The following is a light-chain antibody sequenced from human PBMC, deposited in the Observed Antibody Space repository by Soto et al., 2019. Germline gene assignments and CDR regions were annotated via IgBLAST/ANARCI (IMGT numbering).Light chain of an antibody. CDR2: WAS. Sequence: DIVMTQSPDSLAVSLGERTTISCKSSQTISYTSINKTYLAWYQQRPGQPPKLLIYWASIRGSGVPDRLSGRGFGTDFTLSISGLQTEDVAVYYCQQYFSYTLTFGGGTKVDIK. J-gene: IGKJ4*01. CDR3: QQYFSYTLT. V-gene: IGKV4-1*01. CDR1: QTISYTSINKTY.